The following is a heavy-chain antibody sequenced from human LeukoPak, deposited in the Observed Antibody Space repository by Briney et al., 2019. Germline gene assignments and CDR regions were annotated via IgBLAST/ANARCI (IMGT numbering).Heavy chain of an antibody. CDR3: ARGGSYLSAFDI. J-gene: IGHJ3*02. Sequence: ASVKISCKASGYTFTSYYMHWMRQAPGQGLEWVGIINPSSGSTNYAQKFQYRVTMTRDMSTSTVHMELSSLRSEDTAVYYCARGGSYLSAFDIWGQGTMVTVSS. CDR1: GYTFTSYY. CDR2: INPSSGST. D-gene: IGHD1-26*01. V-gene: IGHV1-46*01.